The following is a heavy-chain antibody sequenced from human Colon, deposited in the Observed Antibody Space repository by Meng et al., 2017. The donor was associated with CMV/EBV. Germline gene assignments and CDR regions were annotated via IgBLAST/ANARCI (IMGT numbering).Heavy chain of an antibody. CDR2: MREDGGEK. D-gene: IGHD1-1*01. CDR1: GFTSGFTFSDQY. CDR3: ARGGYPGGGASFDC. J-gene: IGHJ4*02. Sequence: GGSLKISCATSGFTSGFTFSDQYMDWVRQAPGKGLEWVANMREDGGEKYYLDSVKGRFTISRDNAKNSLYLQMNSLTGEDTAVYYCARGGYPGGGASFDCRGQGTLVTVSS. V-gene: IGHV3-7*01.